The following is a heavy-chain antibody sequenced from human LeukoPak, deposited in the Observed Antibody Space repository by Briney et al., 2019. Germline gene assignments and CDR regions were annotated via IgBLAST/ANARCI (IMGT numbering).Heavy chain of an antibody. CDR1: GGSISSSSYY. V-gene: IGHV4-39*07. J-gene: IGHJ4*02. Sequence: PSETLSLTCTASGGSISSSSYYWGWIRQPPGKGLEWIGSIYYSGSTYYNPSLKSRVTISVDTSKNQFSLKLSSVTAADTAVYYCAPFGAAHRSGYFDYWGQGTLVTVSS. CDR2: IYYSGST. D-gene: IGHD3-10*01. CDR3: APFGAAHRSGYFDY.